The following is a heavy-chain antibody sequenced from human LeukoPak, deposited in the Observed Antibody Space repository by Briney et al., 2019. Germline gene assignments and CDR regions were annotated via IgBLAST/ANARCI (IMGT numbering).Heavy chain of an antibody. CDR1: GGSNSSCY. D-gene: IGHD2-21*02. J-gene: IGHJ4*02. V-gene: IGHV4-59*01. CDR2: IYYSGST. Sequence: SETLSLTCTVSGGSNSSCYWSWIRQPPGKGLEWIGYIYYSGSTNYNPSLKSRVTISVDTSKNQFSLKLSSVTAADTAVYYCARDLGTDIFDYWGQGTLVTVSS. CDR3: ARDLGTDIFDY.